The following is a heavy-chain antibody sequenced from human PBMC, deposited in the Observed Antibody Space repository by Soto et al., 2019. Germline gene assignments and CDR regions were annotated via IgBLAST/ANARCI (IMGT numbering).Heavy chain of an antibody. CDR3: AYILERQPTTEAFDI. J-gene: IGHJ3*02. Sequence: ASVKVSCKAAGYTFTSYDINWVRQANGQGLEWMGWMNPNSGNTGYAQKFQGRVTMTRNTSISTAYMELSSLRSEDTAVYYCAYILERQPTTEAFDIWGQGTMVTVSS. D-gene: IGHD1-1*01. V-gene: IGHV1-8*01. CDR1: GYTFTSYD. CDR2: MNPNSGNT.